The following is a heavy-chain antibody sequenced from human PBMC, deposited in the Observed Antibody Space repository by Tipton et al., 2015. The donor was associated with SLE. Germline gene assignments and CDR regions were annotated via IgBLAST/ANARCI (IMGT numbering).Heavy chain of an antibody. Sequence: TLSLTCTVSGGSISRGAYYWSWIRQPAGKGLEWIGRIYTSGSANYNPSLKSRVTISLDASMNQFSLKLTSVTAADTAVYYCATGYSGSYSYYFYMDVWGIGTTVTVSS. V-gene: IGHV4-61*02. J-gene: IGHJ6*03. CDR2: IYTSGSA. CDR3: ATGYSGSYSYYFYMDV. D-gene: IGHD1-26*01. CDR1: GGSISRGAYY.